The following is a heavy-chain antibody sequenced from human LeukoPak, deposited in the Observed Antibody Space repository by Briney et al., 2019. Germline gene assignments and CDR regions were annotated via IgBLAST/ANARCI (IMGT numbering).Heavy chain of an antibody. V-gene: IGHV1-46*01. Sequence: ASVKVSCKASGYTFTSYYMHWVRQAPGQGLEWMGLINPSGGRTTYAQKFQGRVTLTRDMSTSTVYMELSSLRSEDTAVYYCARGGVIHLWINYYYYMDVWGKGTTVTVSS. CDR1: GYTFTSYY. D-gene: IGHD5-18*01. CDR3: ARGGVIHLWINYYYYMDV. J-gene: IGHJ6*03. CDR2: INPSGGRT.